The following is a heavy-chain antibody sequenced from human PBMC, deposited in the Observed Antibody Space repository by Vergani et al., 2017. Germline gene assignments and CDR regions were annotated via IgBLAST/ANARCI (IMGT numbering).Heavy chain of an antibody. Sequence: QVQLVQSGAEVKKPGASVKVSCKASGYTFSTYGISWVRQAPGQGLEWMGWISAYNGNTNYPEKFQGRLTMTTDTSTRTAYMGLRSLRVEDTAVYYCARAYGRYDWFDYWGQRTLVTVSS. CDR2: ISAYNGNT. V-gene: IGHV1-18*01. CDR1: GYTFSTYG. J-gene: IGHJ4*01. CDR3: ARAYGRYDWFDY. D-gene: IGHD1-20*01.